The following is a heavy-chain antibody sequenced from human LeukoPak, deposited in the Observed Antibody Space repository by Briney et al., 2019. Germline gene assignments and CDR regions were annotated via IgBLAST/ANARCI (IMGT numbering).Heavy chain of an antibody. CDR2: ISFDGSDK. CDR1: GFTFSSYG. J-gene: IGHJ5*01. CDR3: AKDHCSSTSCYREFDP. V-gene: IGHV3-30*18. Sequence: PGRSLRLSCAASGFTFSSYGMHWVRQAPGKGLEWVAVISFDGSDKYYADSVKGRFTISRDNSKNTLYLQMNSLRAEDTAVYYCAKDHCSSTSCYREFDPWGQGTLVTVSS. D-gene: IGHD2-2*02.